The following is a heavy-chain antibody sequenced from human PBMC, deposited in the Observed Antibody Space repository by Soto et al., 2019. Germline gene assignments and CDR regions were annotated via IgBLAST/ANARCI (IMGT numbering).Heavy chain of an antibody. V-gene: IGHV1-69*18. CDR1: GDTFSGYP. D-gene: IGHD3-10*01. CDR2: IIPVFGTT. CDR3: ARDGGFGELKY. Sequence: QVQWVQSGSELKKPGSPVKVSCKAPGDTFSGYPINWGRQAPGEGLEWMGRIIPVFGTTNDAQRFEGRVTFTADESTNTAYMELRGLLSEDTAVYYCARDGGFGELKYWGPGTLVTVSS. J-gene: IGHJ4*02.